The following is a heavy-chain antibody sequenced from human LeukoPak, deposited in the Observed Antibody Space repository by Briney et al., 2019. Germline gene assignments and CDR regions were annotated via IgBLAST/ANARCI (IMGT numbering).Heavy chain of an antibody. CDR3: ASGWGHSYGYGVDY. CDR1: GGSISSSSYY. D-gene: IGHD5-18*01. J-gene: IGHJ4*02. V-gene: IGHV4-39*01. Sequence: PSETLSLTCTVSGGSISSSSYYWGWIRQPPGKGLEWIGSIYYSGSTYYNPSLKSRVTISVDTSKNQFSLKLSSVTAAETAVYYCASGWGHSYGYGVDYWGQGTLVTVSS. CDR2: IYYSGST.